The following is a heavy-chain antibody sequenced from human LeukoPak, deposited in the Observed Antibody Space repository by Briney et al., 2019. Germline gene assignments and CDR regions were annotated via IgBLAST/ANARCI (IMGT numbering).Heavy chain of an antibody. CDR3: ARQRRYCSSTSCYFGYYGLDV. Sequence: SETLSLTCAVSGGSISSGGYYWSWIRQHPGEGLEWIGYIFYSGSTYYNPSLRSRVTISVDTPKNQFSLKLSSVTAADTAVYYCARQRRYCSSTSCYFGYYGLDVWGQGTTVTVSS. D-gene: IGHD2-2*01. J-gene: IGHJ6*02. CDR1: GGSISSGGYY. V-gene: IGHV4-31*11. CDR2: IFYSGST.